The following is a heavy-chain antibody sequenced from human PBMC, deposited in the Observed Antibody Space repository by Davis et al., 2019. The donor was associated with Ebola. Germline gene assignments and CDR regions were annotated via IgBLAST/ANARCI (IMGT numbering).Heavy chain of an antibody. V-gene: IGHV1-2*04. CDR2: INPNSGGT. J-gene: IGHJ6*02. Sequence: AASVKVSCKASGYTFTGYYMHWVRQAPGQGLEWMGWINPNSGGTNYAQKFQGWVTMTRDTSISTAYMELSRLRSDDTAVYYCARSACITGTIGVTCYYYYGMDVWGQGTTVTVSS. D-gene: IGHD1-20*01. CDR1: GYTFTGYY. CDR3: ARSACITGTIGVTCYYYYGMDV.